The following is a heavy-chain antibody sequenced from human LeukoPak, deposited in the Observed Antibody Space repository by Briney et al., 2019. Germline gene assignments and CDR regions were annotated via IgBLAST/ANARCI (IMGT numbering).Heavy chain of an antibody. CDR3: ARDVLTTFGYFSAADDF. CDR2: ISPSSGGT. V-gene: IGHV1-2*02. CDR1: GYTFTDYY. Sequence: GASVKVSCKASGYTFTDYYMHWVRQAPGQGLEWMGWISPSSGGTNYAQKFQGRVTMTRDTFTGTAYMELSRLRSDDTAMYYCARDVLTTFGYFSAADDFWGQGTLVTVSS. D-gene: IGHD3-10*02. J-gene: IGHJ4*02.